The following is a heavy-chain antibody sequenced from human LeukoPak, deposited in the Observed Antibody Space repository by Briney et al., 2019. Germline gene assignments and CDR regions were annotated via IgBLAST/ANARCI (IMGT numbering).Heavy chain of an antibody. CDR2: MYSGGST. Sequence: PGGSLRLSCAVSGFSVSSNYMSWVRQAPGKGLEWVSVMYSGGSTYYADSVKGRFTISRDNSKNTLYLQMNSLREEDTAVYYCARGTRGGYYWTPQDFWGQGTLVTVSS. J-gene: IGHJ4*02. V-gene: IGHV3-53*01. D-gene: IGHD3-22*01. CDR1: GFSVSSNY. CDR3: ARGTRGGYYWTPQDF.